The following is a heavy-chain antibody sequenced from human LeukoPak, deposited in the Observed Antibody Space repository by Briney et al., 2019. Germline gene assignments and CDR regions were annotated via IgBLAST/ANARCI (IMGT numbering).Heavy chain of an antibody. V-gene: IGHV4-59*01. D-gene: IGHD3-10*01. CDR1: GGSISSYY. J-gene: IGHJ6*03. Sequence: SETLSLTCTVSGGSISSYYWSWIRQPPGKGLEWIGYIYYSGSTNYNPSLKSRVTISVDTSKNQFSLKLSSVTAADTAVYYCARGVTMVRRVIDYYMDVWGKGTTVTVSS. CDR3: ARGVTMVRRVIDYYMDV. CDR2: IYYSGST.